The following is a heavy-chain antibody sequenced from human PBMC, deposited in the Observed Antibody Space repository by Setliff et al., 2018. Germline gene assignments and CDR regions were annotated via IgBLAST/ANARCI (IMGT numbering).Heavy chain of an antibody. CDR2: IHSSGTT. Sequence: SETLSLTCTISGGSINNYDWNWIRQSADKGLEWIGRIHSSGTTNYNPSLKSRATISVGTSKNQFSLKFSSVTAADTAVYYCRFWSGYYKNDYWGQGTLVTVSS. CDR1: GGSINNYD. CDR3: RFWSGYYKNDY. V-gene: IGHV4-4*07. J-gene: IGHJ4*01. D-gene: IGHD3-3*01.